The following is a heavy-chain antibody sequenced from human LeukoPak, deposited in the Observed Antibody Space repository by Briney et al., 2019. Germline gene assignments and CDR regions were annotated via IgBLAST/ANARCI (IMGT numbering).Heavy chain of an antibody. Sequence: SETLSLTCTVSGGSISSSSYYWGWIRQPPGKGLEWIGSIYYSGSTHYNPSLKSRVTISVDTSKNQFSLKLSSVTAADTAVYYCARGTIAAAGYYYFDYWGQGTQVTVSS. CDR2: IYYSGST. CDR3: ARGTIAAAGYYYFDY. V-gene: IGHV4-39*01. J-gene: IGHJ4*02. CDR1: GGSISSSSYY. D-gene: IGHD6-13*01.